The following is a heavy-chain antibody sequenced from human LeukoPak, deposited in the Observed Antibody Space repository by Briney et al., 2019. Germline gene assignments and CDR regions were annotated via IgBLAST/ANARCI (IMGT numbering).Heavy chain of an antibody. CDR2: IYYSGSS. D-gene: IGHD3-22*01. Sequence: PSKTLSLTCTVSGGSISSGDYYWSWIRQPPGKGLEWIGYIYYSGSSYYNPSLKSRVTISGDTSKNQFSLKLSSVTAADTAVYYCARVPYYYDSRDYWGQGTLVTVSS. CDR1: GGSISSGDYY. V-gene: IGHV4-30-4*01. J-gene: IGHJ4*02. CDR3: ARVPYYYDSRDY.